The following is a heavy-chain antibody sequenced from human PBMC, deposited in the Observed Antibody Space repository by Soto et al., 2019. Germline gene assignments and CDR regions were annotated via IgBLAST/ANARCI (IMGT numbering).Heavy chain of an antibody. CDR1: GFTFSNYP. CDR2: ISGSGADT. CDR3: VKEGETHGWVDY. D-gene: IGHD3-10*01. J-gene: IGHJ4*02. Sequence: HLLESGGGLVQPGGSLTLSCAASGFTFSNYPMSWVRQAPGKGLEWVSAISGSGADTYYAEFVRGRSTISRDNSKGTVVLQMSSLRAEDTAVYYCVKEGETHGWVDYWGQGTLVTVSS. V-gene: IGHV3-23*01.